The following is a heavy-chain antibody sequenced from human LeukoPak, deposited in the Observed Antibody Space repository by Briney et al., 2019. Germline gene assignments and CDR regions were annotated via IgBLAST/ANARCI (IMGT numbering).Heavy chain of an antibody. CDR3: ARDRGSQDHAFDI. Sequence: PPETLSLTCTVSGGSISSSSYYWGWIRQPPGKGLEWIGSIYYSGSTYYNPSLKSRVTISVDTSKNQFSLKLSSVTAADTAVYYCARDRGSQDHAFDIWGQGTMVTVSS. CDR1: GGSISSSSYY. D-gene: IGHD1-26*01. J-gene: IGHJ3*02. CDR2: IYYSGST. V-gene: IGHV4-39*07.